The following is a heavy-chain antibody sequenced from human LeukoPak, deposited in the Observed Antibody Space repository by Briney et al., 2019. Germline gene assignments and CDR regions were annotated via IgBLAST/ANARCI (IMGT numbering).Heavy chain of an antibody. D-gene: IGHD3-22*01. Sequence: ASVKVSCKASGYTSTGYYMHWVRQAPGQGLEWMGWINPNSGGTNYAQKFQGRVTMTRDTSISTAYMELSRLRSDDTAVYYCARDHYYDSSGYSNWFDPWGQGTLVTVSS. J-gene: IGHJ5*02. CDR2: INPNSGGT. CDR3: ARDHYYDSSGYSNWFDP. V-gene: IGHV1-2*02. CDR1: GYTSTGYY.